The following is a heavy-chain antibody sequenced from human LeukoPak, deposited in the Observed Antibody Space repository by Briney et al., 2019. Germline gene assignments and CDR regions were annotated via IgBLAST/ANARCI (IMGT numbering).Heavy chain of an antibody. D-gene: IGHD6-25*01. CDR2: IYPGDSDT. Sequence: GESLKISCKGSGYSFTSYWIGWVRQMPGKGLEWMGIIYPGDSDTRYSPSFQGQVTISADKSISTAYLQWSSLKASDTAMYYCARLADERRAGYYFDYWGQGTLVTVSS. CDR1: GYSFTSYW. CDR3: ARLADERRAGYYFDY. J-gene: IGHJ4*02. V-gene: IGHV5-51*01.